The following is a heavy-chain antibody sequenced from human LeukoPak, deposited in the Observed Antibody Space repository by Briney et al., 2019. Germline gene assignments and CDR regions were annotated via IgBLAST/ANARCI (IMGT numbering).Heavy chain of an antibody. CDR1: GGSISSYY. V-gene: IGHV4-59*08. CDR3: ARHQDSPYWYFDL. Sequence: TTSETLSLTCTVSGGSISSYYWSWIRQPPGKGLEWIGYIYYSGSTNYNPSLKSRATISVDTSKNQFSLKLSSVTAADTAVYYCARHQDSPYWYFDLWGRGTLVTVSS. CDR2: IYYSGST. D-gene: IGHD3/OR15-3a*01. J-gene: IGHJ2*01.